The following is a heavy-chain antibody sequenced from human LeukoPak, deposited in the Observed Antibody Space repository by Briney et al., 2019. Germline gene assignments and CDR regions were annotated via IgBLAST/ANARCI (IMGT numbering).Heavy chain of an antibody. D-gene: IGHD6-19*01. CDR2: IYYSGST. CDR3: ARHGVAVAGTDY. CDR1: GGSISSGDYY. J-gene: IGHJ4*02. Sequence: SQTLSLTCTVSGGSISSGDYYWSWIRQPPGKGLEWIGYIYYSGSTYYNPSLKSRVTISVDTSKNQFSLELSSVTAADTAVYYCARHGVAVAGTDYWGQGTLVTVSS. V-gene: IGHV4-30-4*01.